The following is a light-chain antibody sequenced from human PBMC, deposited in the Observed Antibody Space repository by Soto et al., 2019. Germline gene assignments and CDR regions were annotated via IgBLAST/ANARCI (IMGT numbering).Light chain of an antibody. Sequence: QSALTQPASVSGSPGQSITISCTGTSSDVGAYIFVSWYQQHPGKAPKLMIYDIINRPSGISSRFSGSKSGNTASLTISGLQAEDDADYYCDSFTTSKSYVFGTWTKVTVL. J-gene: IGLJ1*01. CDR3: DSFTTSKSYV. V-gene: IGLV2-14*03. CDR1: SSDVGAYIF. CDR2: DII.